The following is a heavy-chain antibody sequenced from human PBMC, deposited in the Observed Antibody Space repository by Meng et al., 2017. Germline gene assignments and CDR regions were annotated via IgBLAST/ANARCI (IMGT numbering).Heavy chain of an antibody. D-gene: IGHD6-13*01. V-gene: IGHV1-2*06. J-gene: IGHJ4*02. CDR1: GYSFTAYY. Sequence: QVQLVQSGAAVKKPGASVKVSCKPSGYSFTAYYIHWLRQAPGQGLEWMGRIDPNSGVTEYAHKFHGRVTVTGDTSISTAYMELRRLTSDDTAVYYCARDEDISAAGKLFGDYWGQGTLVTVSS. CDR3: ARDEDISAAGKLFGDY. CDR2: IDPNSGVT.